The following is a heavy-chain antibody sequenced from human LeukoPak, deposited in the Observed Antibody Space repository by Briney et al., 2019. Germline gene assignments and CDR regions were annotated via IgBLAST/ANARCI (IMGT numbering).Heavy chain of an antibody. J-gene: IGHJ5*02. CDR1: GYTFTGYY. Sequence: ASVKVSCKASGYTFTGYYMHWVRQAPGQGLEWMGWINPNSGGTNYAQKFQGRVTMTRDTSISRADMELSRLRSDDTAVYYCAITDLVLGYCSGGSCSGYSSGLFTFDPWGQGTLVTVSS. V-gene: IGHV1-2*02. CDR2: INPNSGGT. CDR3: AITDLVLGYCSGGSCSGYSSGLFTFDP. D-gene: IGHD2-15*01.